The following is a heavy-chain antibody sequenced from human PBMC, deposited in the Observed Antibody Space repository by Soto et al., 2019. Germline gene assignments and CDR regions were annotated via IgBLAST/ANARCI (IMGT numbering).Heavy chain of an antibody. CDR2: INSDGSST. CDR1: GFTFSGYW. V-gene: IGHV3-74*01. Sequence: GGSLRLSCAASGFTFSGYWMHWVRQAPGKGLVWVSRINSDGSSTSYADSVKGRFTISRDNAKNTLYLQMNSLRAEDTAVYYCARVLSSSWFHGQKNRYAFDIWGQGTMVTVSS. J-gene: IGHJ3*02. D-gene: IGHD6-13*01. CDR3: ARVLSSSWFHGQKNRYAFDI.